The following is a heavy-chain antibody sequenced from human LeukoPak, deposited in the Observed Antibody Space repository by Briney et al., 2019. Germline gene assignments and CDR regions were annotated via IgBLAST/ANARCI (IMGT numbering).Heavy chain of an antibody. J-gene: IGHJ2*01. CDR1: RFIFSNYV. D-gene: IGHD1-26*01. V-gene: IGHV3-30*04. CDR2: IAHDGSHT. CDR3: AKDGGSNSYWYFDL. Sequence: PGRSLRLSCAASRFIFSNYVMHWVRQAPGKGLEWVAVIAHDGSHTYYSDSVKGRFTISRDNSKNTLYLEMSSLRAEDTAVYFCAKDGGSNSYWYFDLWGRGTLVTVSS.